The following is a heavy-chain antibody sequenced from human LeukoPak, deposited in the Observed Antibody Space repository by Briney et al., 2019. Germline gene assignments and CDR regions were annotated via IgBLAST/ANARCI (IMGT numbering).Heavy chain of an antibody. CDR2: MLYSGST. CDR1: GASISNYY. J-gene: IGHJ4*02. D-gene: IGHD6-13*01. CDR3: ARGQYSSSFVFDY. Sequence: PSETLSLTCTVSGASISNYYWSWIRQSPGKGLEWIGYMLYSGSTNQNPSLRSRVTISVDTSKNQFSLKLSSVTAADTAVYYCARGQYSSSFVFDYWGQGTLVTVSS. V-gene: IGHV4-59*01.